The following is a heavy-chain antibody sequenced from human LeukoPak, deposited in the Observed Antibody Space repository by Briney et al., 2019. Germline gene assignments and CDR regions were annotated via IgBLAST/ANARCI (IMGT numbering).Heavy chain of an antibody. J-gene: IGHJ4*02. Sequence: GGSLRLSCAVSGFTFSSYAMSWVRQAPGKGLEWVSAISGSGGSTYCADSVKGRFTISRDNSKNTLYLQMNSLRAEDTAVYYCARKSTAARLDDYWGQGTLVTVSS. D-gene: IGHD6-13*01. CDR1: GFTFSSYA. V-gene: IGHV3-23*01. CDR3: ARKSTAARLDDY. CDR2: ISGSGGST.